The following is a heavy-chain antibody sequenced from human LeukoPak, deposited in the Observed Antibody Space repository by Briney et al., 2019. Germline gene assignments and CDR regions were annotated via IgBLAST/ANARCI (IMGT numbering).Heavy chain of an antibody. V-gene: IGHV3-21*01. J-gene: IGHJ3*02. D-gene: IGHD1-26*01. CDR2: ISSSSTYI. CDR3: ARGSGASGSYFGAFDI. CDR1: GFTFSNAW. Sequence: GGSLRLSCAASGFTFSNAWMSWVRQAPGKGLEWVSSISSSSTYIHYGDSVKGRFTISRDYAKNSLYLQMNSLRAEDTAVYYCARGSGASGSYFGAFDIWGQGTMVTVSS.